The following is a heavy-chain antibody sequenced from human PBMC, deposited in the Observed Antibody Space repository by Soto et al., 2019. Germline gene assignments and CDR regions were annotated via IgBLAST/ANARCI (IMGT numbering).Heavy chain of an antibody. V-gene: IGHV4-34*01. Sequence: SETLSLTCAVYGGSFSGYYWSWIRQPPGKGLEWIGEINHSGSTNYNPSLKSRVTISVDTSKNQFSLKLSSVTAADTAVYYCALAPPGSSYYYYGMDVWGQGTTVTVSS. CDR2: INHSGST. CDR3: ALAPPGSSYYYYGMDV. J-gene: IGHJ6*02. CDR1: GGSFSGYY. D-gene: IGHD3-10*01.